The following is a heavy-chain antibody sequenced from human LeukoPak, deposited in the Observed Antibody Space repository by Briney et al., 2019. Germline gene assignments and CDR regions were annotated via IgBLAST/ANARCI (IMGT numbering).Heavy chain of an antibody. CDR1: GFTFNNAW. CDR2: IKSKSDGGTA. J-gene: IGHJ6*03. Sequence: GGSLRLSCAASGFTFNNAWMNWVRQAPGKGLEWVGRIKSKSDGGTAGYAAPIKGRFTISRDDSKNTLYLQMNSLKTEDTALYYCTTYTSVAGTGTYYMDVWGKGTTVTISS. CDR3: TTYTSVAGTGTYYMDV. V-gene: IGHV3-15*01. D-gene: IGHD6-19*01.